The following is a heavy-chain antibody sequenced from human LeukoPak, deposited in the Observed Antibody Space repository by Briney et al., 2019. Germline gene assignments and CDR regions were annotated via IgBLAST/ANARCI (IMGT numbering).Heavy chain of an antibody. J-gene: IGHJ4*02. CDR3: AREYSYGRFDY. D-gene: IGHD5-18*01. V-gene: IGHV1-69*04. CDR1: GYTFNSYA. Sequence: ASVKVSCKASGYTFNSYALDWVRQAPGQGLEWMGRIIPILGIANYAQKFQGRVTITADKSTSTAYMELSSLRSEDTAVYYCAREYSYGRFDYWGQGTLVTVSS. CDR2: IIPILGIA.